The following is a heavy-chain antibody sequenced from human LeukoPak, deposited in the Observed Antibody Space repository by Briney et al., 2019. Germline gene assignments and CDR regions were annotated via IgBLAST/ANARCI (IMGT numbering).Heavy chain of an antibody. V-gene: IGHV1-8*01. D-gene: IGHD6-19*01. Sequence: ASVKVSCKASGYTFTSYDINWVRQATGQGLEWMGRMNPNSGNTGYAQKFQGRVTMTRNTSISTAYMELSSLRSEDTAVYYCARQPSSGWYNNWFDPWGQGTLVTVSS. CDR3: ARQPSSGWYNNWFDP. J-gene: IGHJ5*02. CDR2: MNPNSGNT. CDR1: GYTFTSYD.